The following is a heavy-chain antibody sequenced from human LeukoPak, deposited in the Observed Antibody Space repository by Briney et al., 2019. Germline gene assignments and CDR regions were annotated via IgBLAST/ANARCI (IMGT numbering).Heavy chain of an antibody. J-gene: IGHJ6*02. Sequence: GGSLRLSCAASGFIFDDYGMNWVRQAPGKGLEWVSGINWNGGSTGYADSVKGRFTISRDNAKNPLYLQMNSLRAEDTALYYCAKDQRSSYYYGMDVWGQGTTATVSS. CDR2: INWNGGST. CDR1: GFIFDDYG. CDR3: AKDQRSSYYYGMDV. V-gene: IGHV3-20*04. D-gene: IGHD5-24*01.